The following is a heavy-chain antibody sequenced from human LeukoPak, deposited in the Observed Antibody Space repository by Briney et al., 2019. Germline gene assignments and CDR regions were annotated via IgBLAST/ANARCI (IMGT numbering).Heavy chain of an antibody. V-gene: IGHV4-34*01. CDR1: GGSFSGYY. J-gene: IGHJ4*02. CDR2: INHSGST. D-gene: IGHD2-2*02. CDR3: ARHLGYCSSTSCYNYYFDY. Sequence: PSETLSLTCAVYGGSFSGYYWSWIRQSPGKGLEWIGEINHSGSTNYNPSLKSRVTISVDTSKNQFSLKLSSVTAADTAVYYCARHLGYCSSTSCYNYYFDYWGQGTLVTVSS.